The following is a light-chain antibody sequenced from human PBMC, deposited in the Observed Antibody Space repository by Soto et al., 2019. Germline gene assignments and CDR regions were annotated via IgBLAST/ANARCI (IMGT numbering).Light chain of an antibody. CDR3: QQYSGSIT. V-gene: IGKV3-20*01. CDR2: DSS. Sequence: EIVLTQSPGTLSLYPGETAILSCRASQSISGNYLAWYHHKPGQAPRLLIYDSSRRATGIPDRFSGSGSGTDYTLTISRLEPEDFAIYYCQQYSGSITFGQGTRLEIE. CDR1: QSISGNY. J-gene: IGKJ5*01.